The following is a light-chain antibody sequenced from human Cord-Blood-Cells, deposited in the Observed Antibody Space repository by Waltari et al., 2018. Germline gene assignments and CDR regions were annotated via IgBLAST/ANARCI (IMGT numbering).Light chain of an antibody. CDR1: SSNIGAGYD. V-gene: IGLV1-40*01. CDR2: GNS. Sequence: ISCTGSSSNIGAGYDVHWYQQLPGTAPKLLIYGNSNRPSGVPYRFSGSKSGTSASLAITGLQAEDEADYYCQSYDSSLSGSVFGGGTKLTVL. CDR3: QSYDSSLSGSV. J-gene: IGLJ3*02.